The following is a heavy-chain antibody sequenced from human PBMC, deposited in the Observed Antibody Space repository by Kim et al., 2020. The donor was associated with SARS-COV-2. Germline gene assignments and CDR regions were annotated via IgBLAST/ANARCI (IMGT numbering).Heavy chain of an antibody. Sequence: GGSLRLSCAASGFTVSSNYMSWVRQAPGKGLEWVSVIYSGGSTYYADSVKGRFTISRHNSKNTLYLQMNSLRAEDTAVYYCARDSVISTGYSSSWQNGDYYYGMDVWGQGTTVTVSS. CDR1: GFTVSSNY. V-gene: IGHV3-53*04. D-gene: IGHD6-13*01. CDR2: IYSGGST. J-gene: IGHJ6*02. CDR3: ARDSVISTGYSSSWQNGDYYYGMDV.